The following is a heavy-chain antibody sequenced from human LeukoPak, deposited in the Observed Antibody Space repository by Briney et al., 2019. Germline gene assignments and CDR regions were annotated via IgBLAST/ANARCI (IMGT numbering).Heavy chain of an antibody. CDR2: IRGSGGST. J-gene: IGHJ3*02. CDR3: AKDLVDYGNDGPGAFHI. V-gene: IGHV3-23*01. Sequence: PGGSLRLSCAASGFTFSSYAMSWVRQAPGKGLEWVSAIRGSGGSTNYADSVRGRFTISRDNSKNTLYVHMNSLRAEDTAIYYCAKDLVDYGNDGPGAFHIWGQGAMVTVPS. D-gene: IGHD4-11*01. CDR1: GFTFSSYA.